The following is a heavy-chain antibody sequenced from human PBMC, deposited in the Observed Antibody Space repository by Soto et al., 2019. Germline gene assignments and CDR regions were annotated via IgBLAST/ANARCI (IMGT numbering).Heavy chain of an antibody. Sequence: GGSLRLSCAASGFTFSSYAMSWVRQAPGKGLEWVSAISGSGGSTYYADSVKGRFTISRDNSKNTLYLQMNSLRAEDTAVYYCAKLLIILYSSSWDPLDYWGQGTLVTVSS. CDR2: ISGSGGST. J-gene: IGHJ4*02. D-gene: IGHD6-13*01. CDR1: GFTFSSYA. CDR3: AKLLIILYSSSWDPLDY. V-gene: IGHV3-23*01.